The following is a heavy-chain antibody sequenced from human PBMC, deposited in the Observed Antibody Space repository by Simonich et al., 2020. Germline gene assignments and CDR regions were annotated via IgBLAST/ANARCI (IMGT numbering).Heavy chain of an antibody. CDR2: ISPNNGNP. CDR1: GYTFTSYG. V-gene: IGHV1-18*01. CDR3: ARDQGGRAAAATDY. D-gene: IGHD6-13*01. J-gene: IGHJ4*02. Sequence: QVQLVQSGAEVKKPGASVKVSCKASGYTFTSYGISWVRQAPGQGLEWMGWISPNNGNPNHAQKLQGRGTKTTDQSTSTAYMELRSLRSDDTAGYYCARDQGGRAAAATDYWGQGTLVTVSS.